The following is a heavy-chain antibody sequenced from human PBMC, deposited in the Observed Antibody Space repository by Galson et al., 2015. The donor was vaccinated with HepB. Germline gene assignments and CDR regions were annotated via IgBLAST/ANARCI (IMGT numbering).Heavy chain of an antibody. J-gene: IGHJ3*02. CDR1: GYTFTSYA. CDR2: INAGNGNT. Sequence: SVKVSCKASGYTFTSYAMHWVRQAPGQRLEWMGWINAGNGNTKYSQKFQGRVTITRDTSASTAYMELSSLGSEDTAVYYCARPIVVVTAKENAFDIWGQGTMVTVSS. CDR3: ARPIVVVTAKENAFDI. V-gene: IGHV1-3*01. D-gene: IGHD2-21*02.